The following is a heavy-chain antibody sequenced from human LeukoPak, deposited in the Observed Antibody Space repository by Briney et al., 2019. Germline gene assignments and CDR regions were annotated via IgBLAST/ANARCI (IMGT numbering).Heavy chain of an antibody. D-gene: IGHD3-22*01. CDR1: GFTFSSYA. J-gene: IGHJ3*02. V-gene: IGHV3-30-3*01. CDR3: AKDTLHYYDSSGYYQEAFDI. Sequence: GGSLRLSCVGSGFTFSSYAMHWVRQAPGKGLEWVAVISYDGSNKYYADSVKGRFTISRDNSKNTLYLQMNSLRAEDTAVYYCAKDTLHYYDSSGYYQEAFDIWGQGTMVTVSS. CDR2: ISYDGSNK.